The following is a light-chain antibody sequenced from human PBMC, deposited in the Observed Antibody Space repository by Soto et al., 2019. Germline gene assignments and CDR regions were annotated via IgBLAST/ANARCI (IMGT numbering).Light chain of an antibody. CDR3: QQYKKWPWT. V-gene: IGKV3-15*01. CDR2: GAS. J-gene: IGKJ1*01. Sequence: MVMMQSPATLSVSPGGRATLSFRASQSVSSTVAWYQQKPGQAPRLLIYGASTRATGIPARFSGSGSGTEFTLTITSLQSEDFAVYYCQQYKKWPWTFGQGTKVDIK. CDR1: QSVSST.